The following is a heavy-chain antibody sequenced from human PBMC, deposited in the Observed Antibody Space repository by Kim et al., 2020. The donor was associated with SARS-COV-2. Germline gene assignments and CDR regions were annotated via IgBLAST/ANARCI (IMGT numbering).Heavy chain of an antibody. Sequence: KSRVTISVDTSKNQFSLKLSSVTAADTAVYYCARSKYQVLYRGGHYFDYWGQGTLVTVSS. V-gene: IGHV4-34*01. CDR3: ARSKYQVLYRGGHYFDY. J-gene: IGHJ4*02. D-gene: IGHD2-2*02.